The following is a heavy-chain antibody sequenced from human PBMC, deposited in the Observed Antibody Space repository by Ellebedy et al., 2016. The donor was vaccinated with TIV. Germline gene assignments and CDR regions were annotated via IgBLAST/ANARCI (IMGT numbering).Heavy chain of an antibody. CDR2: ISYDGSNK. V-gene: IGHV3-30*01. CDR1: GFTFSSYA. J-gene: IGHJ5*02. Sequence: PGGSLRLSCAASGFTFSSYAMHWVRQAPGKGLEWVAVISYDGSNKYYADSVKGRFTISRDNSKNTLYLQMNSLRAEDTAVYYCARDRQEAGTGWFDPWGQGTLVTVSS. D-gene: IGHD6-19*01. CDR3: ARDRQEAGTGWFDP.